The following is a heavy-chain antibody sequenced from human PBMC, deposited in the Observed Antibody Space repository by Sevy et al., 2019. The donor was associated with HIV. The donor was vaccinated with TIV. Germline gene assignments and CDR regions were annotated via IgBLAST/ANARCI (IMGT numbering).Heavy chain of an antibody. CDR1: GYTLSKLS. Sequence: ASVKVSCKVSGYTLSKLSMHWVRQVRGKGLEWMGSFDPEDGKRTYAQKFQGRFTMTEDTSTDTGYLDLNSLRSEDSAVYFCATTKDYYESSGDPFDYWGQGTLVTVSS. CDR3: ATTKDYYESSGDPFDY. J-gene: IGHJ4*02. CDR2: FDPEDGKR. V-gene: IGHV1-24*01. D-gene: IGHD3-22*01.